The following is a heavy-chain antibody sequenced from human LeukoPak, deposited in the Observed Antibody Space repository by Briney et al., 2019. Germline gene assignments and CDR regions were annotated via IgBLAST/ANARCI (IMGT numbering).Heavy chain of an antibody. Sequence: SVKVSCKASGGTFSSYAISWVRQAPGQGLEWMGGIIPIFGTANYAQEFQGRVTITTDESTSTAYMELSSLRSEDTAVYYCARVVDDCFDPWGQGTLVTVSS. V-gene: IGHV1-69*05. CDR2: IIPIFGTA. CDR1: GGTFSSYA. D-gene: IGHD2-21*01. CDR3: ARVVDDCFDP. J-gene: IGHJ5*02.